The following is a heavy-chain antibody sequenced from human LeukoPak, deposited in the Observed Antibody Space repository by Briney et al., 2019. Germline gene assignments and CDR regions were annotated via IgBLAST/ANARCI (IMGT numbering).Heavy chain of an antibody. D-gene: IGHD5-18*01. CDR2: INPNSGGT. V-gene: IGHV1-2*02. Sequence: ASVKVSCKASGHTFTGYYMHWVRQAPGQGLEWMGWINPNSGGTNYAQKFQGRVTMTRDTSISTAYMELSRLRSDDTAVYYCARDGYSYGYADYWGQGTLVTVSS. CDR3: ARDGYSYGYADY. CDR1: GHTFTGYY. J-gene: IGHJ4*02.